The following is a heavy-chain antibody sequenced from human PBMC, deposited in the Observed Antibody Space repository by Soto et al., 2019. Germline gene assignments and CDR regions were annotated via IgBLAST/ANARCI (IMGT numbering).Heavy chain of an antibody. CDR3: ARGPDL. Sequence: QAQLVQSEAEVKKPGASVKVSCKASGYSFFDYSIIWVRQTPEEGLEWVGWDTAYSGDTKYAQKFQGRVTVTTDTSTSTSYMELRSLKSDDTAIYYCARGPDLWGRGTLVTVSS. CDR2: DTAYSGDT. CDR1: GYSFFDYS. V-gene: IGHV1-18*01. J-gene: IGHJ2*01.